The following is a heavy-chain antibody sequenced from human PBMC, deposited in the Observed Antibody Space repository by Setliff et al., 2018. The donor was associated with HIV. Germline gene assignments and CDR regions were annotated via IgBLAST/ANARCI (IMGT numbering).Heavy chain of an antibody. J-gene: IGHJ4*02. D-gene: IGHD1-26*01. CDR3: ARVGVGATVFFDY. CDR2: ISSSSTYI. V-gene: IGHV3-21*01. CDR1: GFTFDDYG. Sequence: PGGSLRLSCAASGFTFDDYGMHWVRQAPGKGLEWVSSISSSSTYIYYADSVRGRFTISRDNAKNSLYLQMNSLRAEDTAVYYCARVGVGATVFFDYWGQGTLVTVSS.